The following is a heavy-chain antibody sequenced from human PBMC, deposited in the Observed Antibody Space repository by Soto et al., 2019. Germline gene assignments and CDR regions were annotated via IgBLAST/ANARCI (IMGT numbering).Heavy chain of an antibody. J-gene: IGHJ4*02. CDR1: GYTFTSYY. V-gene: IGHV1-46*01. Sequence: ASVKVSCKSSGYTFTSYYMHWVRQAPGQGLEWMGIINPSGGSTSYAQKFQGRVTMTRDTSTSTVYMELSSLRSEDTAVYYCAKGITGPKGYDSSGYYSGPDYWGQGTLVTVSS. CDR2: INPSGGST. CDR3: AKGITGPKGYDSSGYYSGPDY. D-gene: IGHD3-22*01.